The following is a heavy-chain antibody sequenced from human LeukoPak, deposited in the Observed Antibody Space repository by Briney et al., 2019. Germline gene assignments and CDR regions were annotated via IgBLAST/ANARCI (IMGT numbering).Heavy chain of an antibody. V-gene: IGHV3-23*01. CDR1: GFPLSSYA. CDR3: AKYIPLEDAFDI. J-gene: IGHJ3*02. CDR2: ISGSGGST. Sequence: GGPLRLSCAASGFPLSSYAMMWVRQAPGKGLEWVSAISGSGGSTYYADSVKGRFTISRDNSKNTLYLQMNSLRSEDTAVYYCAKYIPLEDAFDIRGQGTMVTVSS.